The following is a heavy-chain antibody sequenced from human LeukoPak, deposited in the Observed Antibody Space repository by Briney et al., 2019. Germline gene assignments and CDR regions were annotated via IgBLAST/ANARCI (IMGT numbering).Heavy chain of an antibody. J-gene: IGHJ4*02. V-gene: IGHV1-2*02. D-gene: IGHD7-27*01. CDR3: ARGPHWDPHFDY. Sequence: ASVKVSCKAFGFTFTAYHMHWVRQAPGQGLEWMGWINPNSGGTNYAQKFQGRVTMTRDTSISTAYMELSGLRSDDTAVYYCARGPHWDPHFDYWGQGTLVTVSS. CDR1: GFTFTAYH. CDR2: INPNSGGT.